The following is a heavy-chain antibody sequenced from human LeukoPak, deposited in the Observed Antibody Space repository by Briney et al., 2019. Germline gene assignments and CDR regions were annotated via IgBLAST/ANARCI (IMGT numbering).Heavy chain of an antibody. CDR2: LRGGSDFI. Sequence: PGGSLRLSCAASGFTFRDYSMTWVRQAPGKGLEWVSSLRGGSDFIYHADSVKGRFTVSRDNAKNSLYLQMNSLRAEDTAVYYCARDHAGIVLPAAVGAHWGQGTLVTVSS. CDR1: GFTFRDYS. V-gene: IGHV3-21*01. D-gene: IGHD2-2*01. J-gene: IGHJ4*02. CDR3: ARDHAGIVLPAAVGAH.